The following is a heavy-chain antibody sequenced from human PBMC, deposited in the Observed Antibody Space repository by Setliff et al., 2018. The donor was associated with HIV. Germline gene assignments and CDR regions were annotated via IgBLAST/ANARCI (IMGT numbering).Heavy chain of an antibody. CDR3: ARGVRDNSGWSSYYFDY. Sequence: PSETLSLTCAVYGGSFSGYYWSWIRQPPGKGLEWIGEVTHSGRTNYNPSLESRVTTSVDTSKKQFSLRLTSVTAADTAVYYCARGVRDNSGWSSYYFDYWGRGTLVTAPQ. CDR1: GGSFSGYY. V-gene: IGHV4-34*01. D-gene: IGHD6-19*01. CDR2: VTHSGRT. J-gene: IGHJ4*02.